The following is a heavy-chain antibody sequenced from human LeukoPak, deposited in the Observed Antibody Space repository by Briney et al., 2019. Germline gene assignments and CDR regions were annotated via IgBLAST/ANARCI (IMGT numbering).Heavy chain of an antibody. CDR1: GFASSTDS. CDR3: ARESETSGWYDY. D-gene: IGHD6-19*01. J-gene: IGHJ4*02. Sequence: PGGSLSLSCAASGFASSTDSMNWVAQAPGQDRGWVCLISGDGGSTFYADSVRGGFTISRDKSKNSLSLQMSSLRSEDTALYYCARESETSGWYDYWGQGTLVTVSS. V-gene: IGHV3-43*01. CDR2: ISGDGGST.